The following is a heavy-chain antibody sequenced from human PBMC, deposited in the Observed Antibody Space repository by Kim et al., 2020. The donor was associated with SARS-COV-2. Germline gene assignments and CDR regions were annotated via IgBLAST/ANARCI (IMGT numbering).Heavy chain of an antibody. CDR1: GGSISSSSYY. CDR2: IYYSGST. CDR3: ARDGDAAPRVIARWFDP. D-gene: IGHD6-6*01. V-gene: IGHV4-39*07. J-gene: IGHJ5*02. Sequence: SETLSLTCTVSGGSISSSSYYWGWIRQPPGKGLEWIGSIYYSGSTYYNPSLKSRVTISVDTSKNQFSLKLSSVTAADTAVYYCARDGDAAPRVIARWFDPWGQGTLVTVSS.